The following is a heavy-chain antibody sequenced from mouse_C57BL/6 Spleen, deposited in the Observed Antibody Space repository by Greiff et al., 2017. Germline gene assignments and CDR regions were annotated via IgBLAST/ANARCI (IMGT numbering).Heavy chain of an antibody. CDR2: INPSNGGT. J-gene: IGHJ4*01. CDR1: GYTFTSYW. Sequence: VQLQQPGTELVKPGASVKLSCKASGYTFTSYWMHWVTQRPGQGLEWIGNINPSNGGTNYNEKFKRKATLTVDKSSSTAYMQLSSLTSDDSAVYYCARLDDYDGDYYAMDYWGQGTSVTVSS. D-gene: IGHD2-4*01. CDR3: ARLDDYDGDYYAMDY. V-gene: IGHV1-53*01.